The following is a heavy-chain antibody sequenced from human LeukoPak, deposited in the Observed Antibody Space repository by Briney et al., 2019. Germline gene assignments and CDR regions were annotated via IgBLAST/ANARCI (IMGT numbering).Heavy chain of an antibody. D-gene: IGHD3-22*01. CDR1: GFTFSSFE. CDR3: ARASGYLAY. CDR2: ISSSGSTI. J-gene: IGHJ4*02. V-gene: IGHV3-48*03. Sequence: GGSLRLSCAASGFTFSSFEINWVRRAPGKGLEWISYISSSGSTIYYADSVKGRFSISRDNAKNSLYLQMNSLRAEDTAVYYCARASGYLAYWGQGTLVTVSS.